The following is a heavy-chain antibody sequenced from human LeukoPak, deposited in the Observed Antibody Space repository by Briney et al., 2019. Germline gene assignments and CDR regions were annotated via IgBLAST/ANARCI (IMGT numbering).Heavy chain of an antibody. CDR2: IYYGGST. D-gene: IGHD3-16*02. CDR1: GDSIGSYY. Sequence: SETLSLTCSVSGDSIGSYYWTWIRQSPGKRLERIGYIYYGGSTNYSPSLKSRVSISVDTSNNQFSLQLRSVSAADTAIYYCARGRARDGSYPWFDSWGQGTLVTVSS. J-gene: IGHJ5*01. CDR3: ARGRARDGSYPWFDS. V-gene: IGHV4-59*01.